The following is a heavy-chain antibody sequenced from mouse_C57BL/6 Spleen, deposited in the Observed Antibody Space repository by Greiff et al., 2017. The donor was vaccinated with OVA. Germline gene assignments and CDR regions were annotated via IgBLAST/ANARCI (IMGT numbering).Heavy chain of an antibody. CDR2: ISNGGGST. CDR3: ARHRDYGSSPWFAY. V-gene: IGHV5-12*01. Sequence: EVQGVESGGGLVQPGGSLKLSCAASGFTFSDYYMYWVRQTPEKRLEWVAYISNGGGSTYYPDTVKGRFTISRDNAKNTLYLQMSRLKSEDTAMYYCARHRDYGSSPWFAYWGQGTLVTVSA. D-gene: IGHD1-1*01. J-gene: IGHJ3*01. CDR1: GFTFSDYY.